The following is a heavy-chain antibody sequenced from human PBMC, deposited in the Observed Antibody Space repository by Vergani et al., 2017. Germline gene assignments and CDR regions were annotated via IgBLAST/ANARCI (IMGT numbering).Heavy chain of an antibody. V-gene: IGHV3-30*18. D-gene: IGHD6-13*01. CDR3: AKVGVSYSSRAYFDY. CDR2: ISYDGSNK. J-gene: IGHJ4*02. CDR1: GFTFSSYG. Sequence: QVQLVESGGGVVQPGRSLRLSCAASGFTFSSYGMHWVRQAPGKGLEWVAVISYDGSNKYYADSVKGRFTISRDNSKNTLYLQMNSLRAEDTAVYYCAKVGVSYSSRAYFDYWGQGTLVTVSS.